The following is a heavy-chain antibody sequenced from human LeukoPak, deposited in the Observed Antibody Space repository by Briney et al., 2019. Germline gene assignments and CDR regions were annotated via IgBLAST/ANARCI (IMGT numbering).Heavy chain of an antibody. Sequence: PSQTLSLTCTVSGGSISSGSYYWSWIRQPAGKGLEWIGRIYTSGSTNYNPSLKSRVTISVDTSKNQFSLKLSSVTAADTAVYYCASGLAYNWNYGRDYWGQGTLVTVSS. CDR2: IYTSGST. V-gene: IGHV4-61*02. J-gene: IGHJ4*02. D-gene: IGHD1-7*01. CDR3: ASGLAYNWNYGRDY. CDR1: GGSISSGSYY.